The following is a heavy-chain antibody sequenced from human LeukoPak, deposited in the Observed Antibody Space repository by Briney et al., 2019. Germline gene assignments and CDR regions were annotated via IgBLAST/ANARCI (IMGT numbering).Heavy chain of an antibody. CDR1: GYTFPSYG. D-gene: IGHD1/OR15-1a*01. V-gene: IGHV1-18*01. Sequence: ASVKVSCMASGYTFPSYGISGVRQAPGQGLEWMGWISSYNGNTNYAQKLQGRVTMTTDTSTTTASMELRSLTSDDTAVYYCARLELEQRSWFDPWGQGTLVTVSS. J-gene: IGHJ5*02. CDR3: ARLELEQRSWFDP. CDR2: ISSYNGNT.